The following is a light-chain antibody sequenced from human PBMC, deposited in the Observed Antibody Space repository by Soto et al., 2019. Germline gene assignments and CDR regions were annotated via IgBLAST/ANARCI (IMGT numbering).Light chain of an antibody. CDR3: SSYAATNKVT. CDR1: SSDIGGYNS. CDR2: DVT. Sequence: QSALTQPPSASGSPGPSVTISCTGASSDIGGYNSVSWYQHHPAKAPKLIIYDVTKRPSGVPDRFSGSKSGNTASLTVSGLQAEDEADYFCSSYAATNKVTFGGGTKLTVL. J-gene: IGLJ2*01. V-gene: IGLV2-8*01.